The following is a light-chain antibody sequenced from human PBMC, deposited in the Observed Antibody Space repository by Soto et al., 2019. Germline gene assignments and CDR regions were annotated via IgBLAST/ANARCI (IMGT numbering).Light chain of an antibody. Sequence: ETVLTQSPATLSLSPGERATLSCWASETVATNLAWYQQKPGQAPRLLIYESSNRATGIPARFSGSGSGTDFILTISSLEPEDFAVYYCQHYNNWLGTFGGGTKVDIK. CDR1: ETVATN. CDR3: QHYNNWLGT. V-gene: IGKV3-11*01. CDR2: ESS. J-gene: IGKJ4*01.